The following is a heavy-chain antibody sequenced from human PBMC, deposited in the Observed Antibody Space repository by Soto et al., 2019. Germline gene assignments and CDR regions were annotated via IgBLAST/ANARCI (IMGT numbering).Heavy chain of an antibody. Sequence: VQLVESGGGVVQPGRSLRLSCAASGFTFSDYAMHWVRQAPGKGLEWVAVVSHDGRNTHYADSVKGRFTISRDSSKNSVSLEMTSLRAEHPAGSYGGKGGRQWLVTSDFDGWGQGGLGTVSS. CDR2: VSHDGRNT. J-gene: IGHJ4*02. CDR3: GKGGRQWLVTSDFDG. CDR1: GFTFSDYA. V-gene: IGHV3-30*03. D-gene: IGHD6-19*01.